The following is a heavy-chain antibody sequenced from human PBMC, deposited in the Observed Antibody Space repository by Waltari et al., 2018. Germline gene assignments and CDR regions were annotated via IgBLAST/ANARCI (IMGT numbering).Heavy chain of an antibody. CDR2: INQDGSKK. D-gene: IGHD1-26*01. Sequence: EVQLVESGGGLLEPGGSLRLSCVASAFSFSTYWMSWVRQAQGKGLEWVADINQDGSKKYYMGSMKGRFTISRDNAKSSVYLEMNSLRGDDTAVYYCAGDWEGERPNFDYWGQGILVTVSS. V-gene: IGHV3-7*01. CDR3: AGDWEGERPNFDY. J-gene: IGHJ4*02. CDR1: AFSFSTYW.